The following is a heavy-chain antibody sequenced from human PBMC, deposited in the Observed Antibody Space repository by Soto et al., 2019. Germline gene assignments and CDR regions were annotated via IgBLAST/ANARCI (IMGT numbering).Heavy chain of an antibody. D-gene: IGHD2-15*01. J-gene: IGHJ4*02. CDR3: ARAGAATLSDY. V-gene: IGHV4-59*01. Sequence: QVQLQESGPGLVKPSETLSLTCTVSGGSISNYYWSWIRQPPGKGLEWIWYIYYSGSTNYNPSLKSRVTISVETSKNHFSLKLSSVTAADTAVYYCARAGAATLSDYWGQGTLVTVSS. CDR1: GGSISNYY. CDR2: IYYSGST.